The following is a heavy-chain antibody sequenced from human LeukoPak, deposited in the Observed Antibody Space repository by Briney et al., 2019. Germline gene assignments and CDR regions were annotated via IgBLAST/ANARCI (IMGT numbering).Heavy chain of an antibody. V-gene: IGHV3-23*01. Sequence: GVSLRLSCAASGFTFSSYAMSWFRQAPGRGLEWVSAIDGSGGSTYYADSVKGRFTISRDNSKNTLYLQMNSLRAEDTAVYYCAKDLLKEYSSSNWFDPWGQGTLVTVSS. J-gene: IGHJ5*02. CDR3: AKDLLKEYSSSNWFDP. D-gene: IGHD6-6*01. CDR1: GFTFSSYA. CDR2: IDGSGGST.